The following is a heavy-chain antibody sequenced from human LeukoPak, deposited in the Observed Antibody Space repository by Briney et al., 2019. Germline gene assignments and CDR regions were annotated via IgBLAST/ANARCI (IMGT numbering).Heavy chain of an antibody. CDR2: IYYTGTT. D-gene: IGHD1-1*01. CDR1: GGPITSYY. V-gene: IGHV4-59*08. Sequence: SETLSLTCTISGGPITSYYWAWIRQPPGEGLEWVGFIYYTGTTNYNPSLKSRLTISLDTSKNQFSLDLNSVTAADTAVYYCATGRYNYSNEFWGQGTLVTVSS. CDR3: ATGRYNYSNEF. J-gene: IGHJ4*02.